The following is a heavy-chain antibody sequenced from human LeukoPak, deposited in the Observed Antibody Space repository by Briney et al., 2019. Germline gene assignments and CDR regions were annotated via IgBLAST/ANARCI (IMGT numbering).Heavy chain of an antibody. CDR1: GYTFTDYY. D-gene: IGHD6-19*01. V-gene: IGHV1-2*06. Sequence: GASVKVSCKASGYTFTDYYMHWVRQAPGQGLEWMGRINPNSGGTNYAQKFQGRVTMTRDTSISTAYMELSRLRSDDTAVYYCARAESGWYNWFDPWGQGTLVTVSS. CDR3: ARAESGWYNWFDP. J-gene: IGHJ5*02. CDR2: INPNSGGT.